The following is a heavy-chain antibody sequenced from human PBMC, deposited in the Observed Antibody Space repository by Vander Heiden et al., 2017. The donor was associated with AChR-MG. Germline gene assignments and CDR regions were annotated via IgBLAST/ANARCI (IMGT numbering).Heavy chain of an antibody. CDR2: INHSGST. Sequence: QVQLQQWGAGLLKPSETLSLTCAVYGGSFSGYYWRWIRQPPGKGLEWIGEINHSGSTNYNPSLKSRVTIAVDTSKNQFSLKLSSVTAADTAVYYCARLGGHYSGSYLRRRPFDYWGQGTLVTVSS. CDR3: ARLGGHYSGSYLRRRPFDY. V-gene: IGHV4-34*01. CDR1: GGSFSGYY. D-gene: IGHD1-26*01. J-gene: IGHJ4*02.